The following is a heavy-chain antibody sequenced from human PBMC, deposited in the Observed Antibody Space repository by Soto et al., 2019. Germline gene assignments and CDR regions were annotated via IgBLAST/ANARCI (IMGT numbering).Heavy chain of an antibody. CDR1: GFTFSSYG. Sequence: QVQLVESGGGVVQPGRSLRLSCAASGFTFSSYGMHWVRQAPGKGLEWVAVIWYDGSNKYYADSVKSRFTISRDNSKNTLYLQMNSLRAEDTAVYYCARGGDVVVVAATPFDYWGQGTLVTVSS. CDR3: ARGGDVVVVAATPFDY. V-gene: IGHV3-33*01. CDR2: IWYDGSNK. J-gene: IGHJ4*02. D-gene: IGHD2-15*01.